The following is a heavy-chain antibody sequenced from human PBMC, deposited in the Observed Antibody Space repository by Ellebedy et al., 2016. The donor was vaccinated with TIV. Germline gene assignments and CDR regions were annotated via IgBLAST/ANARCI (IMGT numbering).Heavy chain of an antibody. V-gene: IGHV1-46*01. Sequence: ASVKVSCKASGYTFTSYYMHWVRQAPGQGLEWMGIINPSGGSTSYAQKLQGRVTMTTDTSTSTAYMELRSLRSDDTAVYYCATARYSSGWYEGWFDPWGQGTLVTVSS. CDR1: GYTFTSYY. J-gene: IGHJ5*02. CDR2: INPSGGST. CDR3: ATARYSSGWYEGWFDP. D-gene: IGHD6-19*01.